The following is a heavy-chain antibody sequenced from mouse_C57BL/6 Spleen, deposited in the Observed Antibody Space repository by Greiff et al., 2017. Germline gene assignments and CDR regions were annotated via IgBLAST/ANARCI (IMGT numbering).Heavy chain of an antibody. V-gene: IGHV1-18*01. CDR3: ARIGRFAY. CDR1: GYTFTDYN. Sequence: EVQLQQSGPELVKPGASVKIPCKASGYTFTDYNMDWVKQSHGQSLEWIGDINPNNGGTIYNQKFKGKATLTVYKSSSTAYMELRSLPSEDTAVYYCARIGRFAYWGQGTLVTVSA. D-gene: IGHD2-14*01. CDR2: INPNNGGT. J-gene: IGHJ3*01.